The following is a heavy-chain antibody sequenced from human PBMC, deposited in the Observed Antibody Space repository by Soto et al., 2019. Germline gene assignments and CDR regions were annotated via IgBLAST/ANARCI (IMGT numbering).Heavy chain of an antibody. CDR3: ARNAFWSGYSQDD. Sequence: QIQLVQSGAEVKKPGASVKVSCKVSGYKFTSYGINWVRQAPGQGLEWMGWVTAYNDNVKYAERFHDRVIMTADRATTAAYMELRVLRPEDTAVFYCARNAFWSGYSQDDGGQGTLVAVAS. V-gene: IGHV1-18*01. J-gene: IGHJ4*02. D-gene: IGHD3-3*01. CDR1: GYKFTSYG. CDR2: VTAYNDNV.